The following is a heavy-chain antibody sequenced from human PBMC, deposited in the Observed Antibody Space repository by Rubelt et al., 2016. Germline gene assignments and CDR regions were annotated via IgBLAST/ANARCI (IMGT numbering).Heavy chain of an antibody. CDR3: ARDYGYSHFDY. D-gene: IGHD5-18*01. V-gene: IGHV3-30*01. Sequence: RDNSKNTLYLQMNSLRAEDTAVYYCARDYGYSHFDYWGQGTLVTVSS. J-gene: IGHJ4*02.